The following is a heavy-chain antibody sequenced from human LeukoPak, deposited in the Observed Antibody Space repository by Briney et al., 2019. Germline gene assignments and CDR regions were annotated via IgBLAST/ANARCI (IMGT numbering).Heavy chain of an antibody. Sequence: ASVKVSCKASGYTFTGYYVHWVRQAPGQGLEWMGWINPKSGGTNYAQKFQGRVTMTRDTSISTAYMDLSSLKSDDTAVYYCARTADTARVDRRYNYFDYWGQGTLVTVSS. J-gene: IGHJ4*02. D-gene: IGHD5-18*01. CDR3: ARTADTARVDRRYNYFDY. V-gene: IGHV1-2*02. CDR2: INPKSGGT. CDR1: GYTFTGYY.